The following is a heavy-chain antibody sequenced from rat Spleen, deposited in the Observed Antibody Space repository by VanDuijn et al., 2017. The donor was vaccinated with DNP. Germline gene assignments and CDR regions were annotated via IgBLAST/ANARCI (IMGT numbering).Heavy chain of an antibody. CDR2: ISTSGSRT. J-gene: IGHJ1*01. V-gene: IGHV5-25*01. Sequence: EVQLVESGGGLVQPGRSLKLSCAASGFTFSNYYMAWVRQAPKKGLEWVATISTSGSRTYYPDSVKGRFTISRDNAKSSLYLQMNSLKSEDTATYYCARHGGNNWYFDFWGPGTMVTVSS. CDR3: ARHGGNNWYFDF. CDR1: GFTFSNYY.